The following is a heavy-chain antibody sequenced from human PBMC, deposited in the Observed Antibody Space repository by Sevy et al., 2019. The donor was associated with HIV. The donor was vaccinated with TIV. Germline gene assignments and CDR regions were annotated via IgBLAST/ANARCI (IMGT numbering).Heavy chain of an antibody. CDR3: ARDALLRGGYLDY. Sequence: ASVKVSCKASGYTFTGYYTYWVRQAPGQGLEWMGWINPNSGGKNYAQKFQGRVTMTRDTSISTAYMELSRLRSDDTAVYYCARDALLRGGYLDYWGQGTLVTVSS. V-gene: IGHV1-2*02. CDR2: INPNSGGK. D-gene: IGHD3-10*01. CDR1: GYTFTGYY. J-gene: IGHJ4*02.